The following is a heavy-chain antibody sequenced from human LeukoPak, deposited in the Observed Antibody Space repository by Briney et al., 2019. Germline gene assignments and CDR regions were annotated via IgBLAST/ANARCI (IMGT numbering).Heavy chain of an antibody. CDR2: IGAYNGNT. D-gene: IGHD6-19*01. CDR3: ARGYLWLAWGDFDY. V-gene: IGHV1-18*01. Sequence: ASVKVSCKASGYTFTSYGISWVRQAPGQGLEWMGWIGAYNGNTNYAQKLQGRVTMTTDASTSTAYMELRSLRSDDTAVYYCARGYLWLAWGDFDYWGQGTLVTVSS. J-gene: IGHJ4*02. CDR1: GYTFTSYG.